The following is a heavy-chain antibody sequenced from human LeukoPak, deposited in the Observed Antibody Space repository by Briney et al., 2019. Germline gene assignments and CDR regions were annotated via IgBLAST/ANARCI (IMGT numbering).Heavy chain of an antibody. CDR2: IKQDGSEK. CDR1: VFTFSTYC. D-gene: IGHD4-17*01. J-gene: IGHJ4*02. V-gene: IGHV3-7*03. Sequence: TGGSLRLSCAASVFTFSTYCMSCVREAPGRGLEWVANIKQDGSEKYYVDSVKGRFTISRDNTKNTLYLQMNSLRAEDTAVYYCATPPTVTRNYWGQGTLVTVSS. CDR3: ATPPTVTRNY.